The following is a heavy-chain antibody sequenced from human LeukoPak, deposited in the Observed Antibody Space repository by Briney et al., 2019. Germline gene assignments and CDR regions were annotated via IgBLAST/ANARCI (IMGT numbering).Heavy chain of an antibody. Sequence: SETLSLTCAVYGGSFSGYYWSWIRQPPGKGLEWIGEINHSGSTNYNPSLKSRVTISVDTSKNQFSLKLSSVTAADTAVYYCARRWTPNYYGSGSYRNPPFEKFDPWGQGTLVTVSS. J-gene: IGHJ5*02. CDR1: GGSFSGYY. CDR2: INHSGST. V-gene: IGHV4-34*01. D-gene: IGHD3-10*01. CDR3: ARRWTPNYYGSGSYRNPPFEKFDP.